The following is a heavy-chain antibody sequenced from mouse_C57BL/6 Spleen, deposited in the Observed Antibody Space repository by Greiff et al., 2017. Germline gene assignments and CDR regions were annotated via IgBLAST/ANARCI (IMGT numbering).Heavy chain of an antibody. J-gene: IGHJ4*01. CDR1: GFTFSDYG. CDR2: ISSGSSTI. V-gene: IGHV5-17*01. D-gene: IGHD2-3*01. CDR3: ARRHDGYLYAMDY. Sequence: EVKLMESGGGLVKPGGSLKLSCAASGFTFSDYGMHWVRQAPEKGLEWVAYISSGSSTIYYADTVKGRFTISRDNAKNTLFLQMTSLRSEDTAMYYCARRHDGYLYAMDYWGQGTSVTVSS.